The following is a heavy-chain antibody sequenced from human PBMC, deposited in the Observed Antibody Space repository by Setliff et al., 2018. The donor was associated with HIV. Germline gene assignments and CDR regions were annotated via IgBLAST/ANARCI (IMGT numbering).Heavy chain of an antibody. J-gene: IGHJ4*02. CDR2: IRTSGTT. CDR1: GASISSSGDHF. V-gene: IGHV4-61*02. Sequence: SETLSLTCTVSGASISSSGDHFWRWVRQPAGKGLEWIGRIRTSGTTDYNPSLKSRVTISRDTSKNQFSLNLISVTAADTAVYYCARAMKTMVRGVMGYWGQGTLVTVSS. CDR3: ARAMKTMVRGVMGY. D-gene: IGHD3-10*01.